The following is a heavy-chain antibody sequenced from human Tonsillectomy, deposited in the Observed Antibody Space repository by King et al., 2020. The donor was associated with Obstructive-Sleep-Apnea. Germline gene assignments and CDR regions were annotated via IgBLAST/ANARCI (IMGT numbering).Heavy chain of an antibody. CDR2: IYYSGST. CDR3: ARESSGYYYGLDY. D-gene: IGHD3-22*01. Sequence: QLQESGPGLVKPSETLSLTCTVSGGSISSYYWSWIRQPPGKGLEWIGYIYYSGSTAYNPSLKSRVTISVDTSKNQFSLKLSSVTAADTAVYYCARESSGYYYGLDYWGQGTLVTVSS. J-gene: IGHJ4*02. CDR1: GGSISSYY. V-gene: IGHV4-59*12.